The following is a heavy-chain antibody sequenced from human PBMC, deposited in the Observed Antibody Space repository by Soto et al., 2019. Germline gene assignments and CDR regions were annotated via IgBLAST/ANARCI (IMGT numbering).Heavy chain of an antibody. CDR2: IWYDGTTK. CDR1: GFAFHRYG. D-gene: IGHD3-10*01. Sequence: QVQLVESGGGVVQPGRSLRLSCAASGFAFHRYGTHWVRQAPGKGLEWVADIWYDGTTKYYADSVKGRFTVSRDDSENTVYLQMDSLRAGDTAVYYCARDGSGGDWRFFDYWGQGTLVTVSS. CDR3: ARDGSGGDWRFFDY. V-gene: IGHV3-33*01. J-gene: IGHJ4*02.